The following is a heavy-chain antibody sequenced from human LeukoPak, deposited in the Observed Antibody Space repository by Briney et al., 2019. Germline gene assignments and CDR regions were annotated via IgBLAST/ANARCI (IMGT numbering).Heavy chain of an antibody. J-gene: IGHJ6*01. D-gene: IGHD3-9*01. V-gene: IGHV1-18*01. Sequence: ASVNVSRKSSGYTFTSYGISWVRQPPAQGLEWMGWISSYNGNTNYAQKLQGRVTMTTDTSTSTAYMQLRSLRSDDTAMYYCASQRRRYYDTVTSGYYYYGMDVWGQGTTVTVSS. CDR2: ISSYNGNT. CDR3: ASQRRRYYDTVTSGYYYYGMDV. CDR1: GYTFTSYG.